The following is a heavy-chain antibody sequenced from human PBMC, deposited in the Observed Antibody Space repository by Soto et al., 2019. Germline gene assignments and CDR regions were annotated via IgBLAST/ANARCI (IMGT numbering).Heavy chain of an antibody. Sequence: PGGSLRLSCAASGFTFSSYAMSWVRQAPRKGLEWVSAISGSGGSTYYADSVKGRFTISRDNSKNTLYLQMNSLRAEDTAVYYCAKAVEWFGELLDYFDYWGQGTLVTVSS. CDR1: GFTFSSYA. V-gene: IGHV3-23*01. CDR2: ISGSGGST. CDR3: AKAVEWFGELLDYFDY. D-gene: IGHD3-10*01. J-gene: IGHJ4*02.